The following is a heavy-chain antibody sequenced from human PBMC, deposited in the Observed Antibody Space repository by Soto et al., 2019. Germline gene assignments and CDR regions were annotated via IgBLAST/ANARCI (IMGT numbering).Heavy chain of an antibody. CDR1: GGSISSYC. J-gene: IGHJ6*03. V-gene: IGHV4-59*01. D-gene: IGHD2-2*01. Sequence: KTSEALSLTCTVSGGSISSYCWSWIRQPPGRGLEWIGYIYDSGSTNYNSSLKSRVTISVDTSKKQFSLKLSSVTAADTAMYYCARSSCSSASCYAYYYMDVWGKGTTVTVSS. CDR3: ARSSCSSASCYAYYYMDV. CDR2: IYDSGST.